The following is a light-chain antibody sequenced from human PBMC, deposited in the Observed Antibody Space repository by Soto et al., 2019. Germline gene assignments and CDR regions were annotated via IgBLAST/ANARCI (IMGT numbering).Light chain of an antibody. V-gene: IGKV1-5*03. CDR3: QQYNSYSSWT. Sequence: DIQMTQSPSTLSASVGDRVTITCRASQSISNWLAWYQQKPGKAPNLLIYKASNLASGVPSRFSGSGSGTEFTLTINSLQPDDFATYYCQQYNSYSSWTFGQGTKVEIK. J-gene: IGKJ1*01. CDR1: QSISNW. CDR2: KAS.